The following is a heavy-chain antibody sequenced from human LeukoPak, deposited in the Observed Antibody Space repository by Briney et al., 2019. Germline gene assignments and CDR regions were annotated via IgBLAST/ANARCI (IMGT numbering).Heavy chain of an antibody. CDR2: IYYSGST. V-gene: IGHV4-59*08. Sequence: TSETLSLTCTVSGGSISSYYWSWIRQPPGKGLEWIGYIYYSGSTNYNPSLKSRVTISVDTSKNQFSLRLSSVTAADTAVYYCARLGTEDYDPPFDYWGQGTLVTVSS. CDR1: GGSISSYY. CDR3: ARLGTEDYDPPFDY. J-gene: IGHJ4*02. D-gene: IGHD3-16*01.